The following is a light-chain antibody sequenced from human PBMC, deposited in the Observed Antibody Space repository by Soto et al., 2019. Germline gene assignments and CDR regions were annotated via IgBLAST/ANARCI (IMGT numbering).Light chain of an antibody. J-gene: IGKJ4*01. Sequence: DIPMTQSPSSLSASVGDRVTITCRASQGVKNYLAWYQQKPGKGPKLLIYGASTVQSGVPSRFSGGGSGTEFTLTISSLQPEDVAIYYCQNYGGGPLTFGGGTKVQIK. CDR1: QGVKNY. CDR2: GAS. CDR3: QNYGGGPLT. V-gene: IGKV1-27*01.